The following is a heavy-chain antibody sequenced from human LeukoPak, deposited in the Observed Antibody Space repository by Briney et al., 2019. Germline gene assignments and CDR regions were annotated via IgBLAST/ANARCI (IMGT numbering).Heavy chain of an antibody. CDR2: ISAYNGNT. Sequence: ASVKVSCKASGYTFTSYDISWVRQAPGQGLEWMGWISAYNGNTNYAQKLQGRVTMTTDTSTSTAYMELRSLRSDDTAVYYCARDLGIAAAGTGAFDIWGQGTMVTVSS. CDR3: ARDLGIAAAGTGAFDI. CDR1: GYTFTSYD. V-gene: IGHV1-18*01. D-gene: IGHD6-13*01. J-gene: IGHJ3*02.